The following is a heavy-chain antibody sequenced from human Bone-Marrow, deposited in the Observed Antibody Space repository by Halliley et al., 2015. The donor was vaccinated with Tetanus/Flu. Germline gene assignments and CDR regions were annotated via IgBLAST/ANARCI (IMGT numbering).Heavy chain of an antibody. CDR1: GDSVSSNSAA. CDR2: TYYRSNWSKWHS. J-gene: IGHJ6*02. D-gene: IGHD6-25*01. CDR3: TRGSSDYGWPYGMDV. V-gene: IGHV6-1*01. Sequence: GLVKPSQTLSLTCAISGDSVSSNSAAWNWIRQSASRGLEWLGRTYYRSNWSKWHSDYAVSVKSRITINPDTSKNQFSLQLNSVTADDTAVYYCTRGSSDYGWPYGMDVWGRGTTVTVSS.